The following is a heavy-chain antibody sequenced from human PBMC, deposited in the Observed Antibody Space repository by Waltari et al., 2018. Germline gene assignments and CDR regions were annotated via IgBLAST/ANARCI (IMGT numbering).Heavy chain of an antibody. J-gene: IGHJ4*02. V-gene: IGHV3-30*18. Sequence: QVQLVESGGGVVQPGRSRRLSCVASGFTLSSYDIHWVRQAPGKGLEWVEVISYDGSNKYYADSVKGRFTISRDNSKRTLYLQRNSLRAEDTAVYYCAKVAPNSNYGLDYWGQGTQVTVSS. CDR2: ISYDGSNK. CDR1: GFTLSSYD. D-gene: IGHD4-4*01. CDR3: AKVAPNSNYGLDY.